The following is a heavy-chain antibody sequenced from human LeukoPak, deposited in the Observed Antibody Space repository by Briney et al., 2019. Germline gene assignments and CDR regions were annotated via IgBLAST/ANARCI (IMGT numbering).Heavy chain of an antibody. Sequence: PSETLSLTCTVSGGSISSNGYYWGWIRQSPGEGLEWIGNIYYSGITYYNASLKSRVTISVDTSKNQFSLKVRSVTAADTAVYYCARVPRGMIVGKGYYFDYWGQGTLVTVSS. V-gene: IGHV4-39*01. CDR1: GGSISSNGYY. CDR2: IYYSGIT. CDR3: ARVPRGMIVGKGYYFDY. J-gene: IGHJ4*02. D-gene: IGHD3-22*01.